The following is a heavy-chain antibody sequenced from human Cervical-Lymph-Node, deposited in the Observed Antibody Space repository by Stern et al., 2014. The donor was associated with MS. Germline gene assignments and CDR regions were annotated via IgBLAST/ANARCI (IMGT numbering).Heavy chain of an antibody. J-gene: IGHJ3*02. V-gene: IGHV1-2*06. CDR3: ARGNGALFEI. CDR1: GHTFTGYY. Sequence: VQLVESGAEVKKPGASVRVSCKASGHTFTGYYMHWVRQAPGQGLEWIGRINPNSGATNFAQKFQGRVTMTRARSITPASMKLGRLKPDAPACYYWARGNGALFEIWGQGTMVTVFS. D-gene: IGHD2-8*01. CDR2: INPNSGAT.